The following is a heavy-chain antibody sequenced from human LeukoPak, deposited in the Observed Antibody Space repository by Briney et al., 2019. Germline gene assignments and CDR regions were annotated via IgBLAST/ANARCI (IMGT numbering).Heavy chain of an antibody. CDR2: TYYRSKWYN. Sequence: TSQTLSLTCAISGDSVSSNSAAWNWIRQSPSRGLEWLGRTYYRSKWYNDYAVSVKSRITINPDTSKNQFSLQLNSVTPEDTAVYYCARDREAVAVLGYYYYMDVWGKGTTVAISS. J-gene: IGHJ6*03. V-gene: IGHV6-1*01. CDR1: GDSVSSNSAA. CDR3: ARDREAVAVLGYYYYMDV. D-gene: IGHD6-19*01.